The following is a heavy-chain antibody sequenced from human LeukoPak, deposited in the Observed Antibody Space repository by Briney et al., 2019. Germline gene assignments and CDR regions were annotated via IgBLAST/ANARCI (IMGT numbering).Heavy chain of an antibody. CDR1: GGTFSSYG. D-gene: IGHD2-2*01. Sequence: ASVKVSCKASGGTFSSYGISWVRQAPGQGLEWMGWISAYNGNTNYAQKLQGRVTMTTDTSTSTAYMELRSLRSDDTAVYYCAREIPRGYCSSTSCYVDYWGQGTLVTVSS. J-gene: IGHJ4*02. V-gene: IGHV1-18*01. CDR2: ISAYNGNT. CDR3: AREIPRGYCSSTSCYVDY.